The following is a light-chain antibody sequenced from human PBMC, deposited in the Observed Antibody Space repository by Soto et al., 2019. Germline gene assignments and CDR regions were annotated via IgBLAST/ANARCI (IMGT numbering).Light chain of an antibody. V-gene: IGKV1-39*01. CDR3: QQSYSIPLT. CDR1: QSISSS. Sequence: DIQMTQSPSSLSASVGDRVTITCRASQSISSSLNWYQQKPGKAPKVLIYAASTLQSGVPSRFSGSGSGTDFTLTISSLQPEDFATYYCQQSYSIPLTFGGGTKVEI. CDR2: AAS. J-gene: IGKJ4*01.